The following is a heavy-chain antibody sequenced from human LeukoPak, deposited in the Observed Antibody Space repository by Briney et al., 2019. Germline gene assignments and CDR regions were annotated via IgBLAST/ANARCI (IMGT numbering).Heavy chain of an antibody. CDR3: ARVRERVGSSWYNAFDI. CDR1: GFTVTTTY. D-gene: IGHD6-13*01. CDR2: LHTDGRT. Sequence: EGSLRLSCAASGFTVTTTYITWVRQAPGKGLEWVSVLHTDGRTHYADSVKGRFTISRDNSKNVLYLHMNSLIAEDTAMYYCARVRERVGSSWYNAFDIWGQGTMVTVSS. V-gene: IGHV3-53*01. J-gene: IGHJ3*02.